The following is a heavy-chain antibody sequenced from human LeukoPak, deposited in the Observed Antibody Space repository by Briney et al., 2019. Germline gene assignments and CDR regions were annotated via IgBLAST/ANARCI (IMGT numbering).Heavy chain of an antibody. D-gene: IGHD6-19*01. CDR2: IDPSDSYT. V-gene: IGHV5-10-1*01. J-gene: IGHJ4*02. CDR1: GSSFTSYW. CDR3: AVDGDAYSSGWFYPDY. Sequence: GESLKISCKGSGSSFTSYWISWVRQLPGKGLEWMGRIDPSDSYTNYSPSFQGHVTISADKSISTAYLQWSSLKASDTAMYYCAVDGDAYSSGWFYPDYWGQGTLVTVSS.